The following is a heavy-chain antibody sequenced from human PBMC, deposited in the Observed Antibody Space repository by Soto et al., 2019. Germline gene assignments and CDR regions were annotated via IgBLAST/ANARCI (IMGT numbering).Heavy chain of an antibody. J-gene: IGHJ4*02. CDR2: IYYRGNT. D-gene: IGHD3-9*01. CDR3: ARLEGLATISYYFDF. Sequence: PSETLSLTCSVSGDSINSDKYYWGWIRQPPGKGLEWIGSIYYRGNTYYNPSLQTRVTTSLDKSKSQFSLRLNSVTAADSAVYFCARLEGLATISYYFDFWGQGAQVTVSS. V-gene: IGHV4-39*01. CDR1: GDSINSDKYY.